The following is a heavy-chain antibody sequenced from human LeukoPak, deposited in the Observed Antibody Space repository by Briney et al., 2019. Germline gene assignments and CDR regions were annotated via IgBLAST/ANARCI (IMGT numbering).Heavy chain of an antibody. CDR3: ARDSIYDILTGYPTFDY. Sequence: PSETLSLTCTVSGGSISSYYWSWIRQPAGKGLEWIGLIYTSGSTNYNPSLKSRVTMSVDTSKNQFSLKLSSVTAADTAVYYRARDSIYDILTGYPTFDYWGQGTLVTVSS. CDR2: IYTSGST. V-gene: IGHV4-4*07. J-gene: IGHJ4*02. D-gene: IGHD3-9*01. CDR1: GGSISSYY.